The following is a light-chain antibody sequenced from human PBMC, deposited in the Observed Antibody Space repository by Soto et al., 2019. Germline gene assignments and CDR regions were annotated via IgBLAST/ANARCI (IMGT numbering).Light chain of an antibody. CDR3: QQADSFPLS. V-gene: IGKV1-12*01. CDR2: AAS. J-gene: IGKJ4*01. CDR1: QGIKCR. Sequence: AQSPSSQSASATDRVTVSCRASQGIKCRLAWYQDEPVIAPKLLIYAASSLQSGVPSRFSGSGYGTDFTLTISSLQPEDFATYYCQQADSFPLSFGGGTKVDIK.